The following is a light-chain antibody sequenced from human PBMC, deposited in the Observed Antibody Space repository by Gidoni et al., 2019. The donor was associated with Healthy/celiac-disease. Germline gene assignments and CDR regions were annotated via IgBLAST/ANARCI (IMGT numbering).Light chain of an antibody. CDR1: SSNIGNNY. Sequence: QSVLTQPPSVAAAPGPKVTSSCSGSSSNIGNNYVSWYQQLPGTAPKFLIYDNDKRPSGIPDRFSGSKSGTSATLGITGLQTGDEADYYCGTWDSSLSAVVFGGGTKLTVL. J-gene: IGLJ3*02. V-gene: IGLV1-51*01. CDR3: GTWDSSLSAVV. CDR2: DND.